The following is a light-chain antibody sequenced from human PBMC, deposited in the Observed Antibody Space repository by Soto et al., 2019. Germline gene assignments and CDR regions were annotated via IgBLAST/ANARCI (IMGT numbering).Light chain of an antibody. V-gene: IGKV3-20*01. Sequence: EIVLTQSPGTLSLSPGERATLSCRASQSVSSNYLAWYQQKPGQAPRPLIYGASSRATGFPDRFSGSGAGTDFTLTISRLESEDFAVYYCQQYGSSPWTFGQGTKVDIK. J-gene: IGKJ1*01. CDR3: QQYGSSPWT. CDR1: QSVSSNY. CDR2: GAS.